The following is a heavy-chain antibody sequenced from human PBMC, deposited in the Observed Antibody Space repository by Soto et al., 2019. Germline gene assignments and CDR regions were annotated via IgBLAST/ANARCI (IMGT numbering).Heavy chain of an antibody. D-gene: IGHD1-1*01. V-gene: IGHV3-23*01. Sequence: GGSLRLSSAASGGTFSSYAMSWVRQAPGKGLEWVSVISGSGDSTYYADSVKGRFTISRDNSKNTLYLQMNSLRAEDTAVYYCAKRATGTYFDYWGQGTLVTVSS. CDR1: GGTFSSYA. J-gene: IGHJ4*02. CDR3: AKRATGTYFDY. CDR2: ISGSGDST.